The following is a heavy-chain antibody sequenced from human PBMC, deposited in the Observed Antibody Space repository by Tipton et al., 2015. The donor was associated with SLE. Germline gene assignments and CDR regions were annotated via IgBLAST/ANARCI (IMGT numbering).Heavy chain of an antibody. D-gene: IGHD1-14*01. CDR3: ARGHPGNSFDY. Sequence: TLSLTCAVSGYSVSTAYYWGWIRQPPGKGLEWIGTIYHSGITFYNAPPQTRVTISLDTSKNQLSLSLTSVTAADTAMYYCARGHPGNSFDYWGQGTLVTVSS. J-gene: IGHJ4*02. V-gene: IGHV4-38-2*01. CDR1: GYSVSTAYY. CDR2: IYHSGIT.